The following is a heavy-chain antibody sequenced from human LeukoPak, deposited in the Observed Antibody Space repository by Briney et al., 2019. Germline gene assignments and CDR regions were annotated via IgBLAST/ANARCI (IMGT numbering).Heavy chain of an antibody. CDR3: ARGSGGYHYDH. V-gene: IGHV4-59*01. Sequence: SETLSLTCTVSGASISSFYWTWIRQPPGKGLEWIGYFFYSGSTNYNPSLKSRVTISVDTSKNQFSLKLSSVTAADTAVYYCARGSGGYHYDHWGQGTLVTVSS. J-gene: IGHJ5*02. CDR1: GASISSFY. CDR2: FFYSGST. D-gene: IGHD3-22*01.